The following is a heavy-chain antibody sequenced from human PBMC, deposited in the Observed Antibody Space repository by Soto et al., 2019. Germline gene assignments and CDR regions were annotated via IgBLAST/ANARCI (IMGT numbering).Heavy chain of an antibody. CDR3: ARGGRGSTGYYYYYGMDV. V-gene: IGHV1-2*04. D-gene: IGHD6-25*01. J-gene: IGHJ6*02. CDR2: INPNSGGT. Sequence: QVQLVQSGAEVKKPGASVKVSCKVSGYTFTGYYMHWVRQAPGQGLEWMGWINPNSGGTNYAQKFQGWVTMTRDTSISTAYMELSRLRSDDTAVYYCARGGRGSTGYYYYYGMDVWGQGTTVTVSS. CDR1: GYTFTGYY.